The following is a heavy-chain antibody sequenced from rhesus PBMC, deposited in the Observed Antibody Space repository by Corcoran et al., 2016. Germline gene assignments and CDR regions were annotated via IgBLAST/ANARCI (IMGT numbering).Heavy chain of an antibody. CDR3: AERRGQFLEWSHYDN. CDR2: IFGVGGGT. D-gene: IGHD3-3*01. V-gene: IGHV4-106*01. J-gene: IGHJ4*01. CDR1: GGSISDDSY. Sequence: QVQLQESGPGLVKPSETLSLTCAVSGGSISDDSYWSWIRQPPGKGLEWIGYIFGVGGGTNNSPSLSNRVSISIDTSKNPFSLRLSSVPAADTALYYCAERRGQFLEWSHYDNWGQGVLVTVSS.